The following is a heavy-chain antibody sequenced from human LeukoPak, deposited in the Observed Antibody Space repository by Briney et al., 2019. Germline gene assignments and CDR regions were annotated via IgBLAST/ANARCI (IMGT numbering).Heavy chain of an antibody. D-gene: IGHD1-26*01. V-gene: IGHV4-34*01. J-gene: IGHJ4*02. CDR2: INHSGST. CDR1: GGSFSGYY. CDR3: ARGILSGSYGSYYFDY. Sequence: SETLSLTCAVYGGSFSGYYWSWIRQPPGKGLEWIGEINHSGSTNYNPSLKSRVTISVDTSKNQFSLKLSSVTAADTAAYYCARGILSGSYGSYYFDYWGQGTLVTVSS.